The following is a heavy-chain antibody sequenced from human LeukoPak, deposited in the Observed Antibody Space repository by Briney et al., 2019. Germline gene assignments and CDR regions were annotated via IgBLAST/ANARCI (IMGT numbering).Heavy chain of an antibody. CDR2: IYHSGST. Sequence: SETLSLTCTVSGYSISSGYYWGWIRQPPGKGLEWIGSIYHSGSTYYNPSLKSRVTISVDTSKNQFSLKLSSVTAADTAVYYCARVGNYDILTGAYFDYWGQGTLVTVSS. J-gene: IGHJ4*02. CDR3: ARVGNYDILTGAYFDY. CDR1: GYSISSGYY. D-gene: IGHD3-9*01. V-gene: IGHV4-38-2*02.